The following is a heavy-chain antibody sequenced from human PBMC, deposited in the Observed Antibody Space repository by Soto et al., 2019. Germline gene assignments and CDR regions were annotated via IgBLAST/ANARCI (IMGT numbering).Heavy chain of an antibody. J-gene: IGHJ6*03. D-gene: IGHD2-15*01. CDR1: GFTFSSYA. CDR2: ISGSGGST. CDR3: AKGTGYCSGGSCYDHKNYYYMDV. V-gene: IGHV3-23*01. Sequence: GGSLRLSCAASGFTFSSYAMSWVRQAPGKGLEWVSAISGSGGSTYYADSVKGRFTISRDNSKNTLYLQMNSLRAEDTAVYYCAKGTGYCSGGSCYDHKNYYYMDVWGKGTTVTVSS.